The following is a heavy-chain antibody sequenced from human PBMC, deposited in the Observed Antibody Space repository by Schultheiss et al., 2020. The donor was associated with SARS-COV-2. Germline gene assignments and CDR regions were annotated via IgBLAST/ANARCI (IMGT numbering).Heavy chain of an antibody. J-gene: IGHJ6*02. D-gene: IGHD6-6*01. CDR2: ISAYNGNT. CDR3: ARGRRVRRSSLLFRTKHYYGMDV. CDR1: GGTFSSYG. V-gene: IGHV1-18*01. Sequence: ASVKVSCKASGGTFSSYGISWVRQAPGQGLEWMGWISAYNGNTNYAQKLQGRVTMTTDTSTSTAYMELRSLRSEDTAVYYCARGRRVRRSSLLFRTKHYYGMDVWGQGTTVTVSS.